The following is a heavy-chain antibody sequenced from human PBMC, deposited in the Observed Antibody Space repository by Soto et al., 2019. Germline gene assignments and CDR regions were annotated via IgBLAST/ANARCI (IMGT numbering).Heavy chain of an antibody. CDR2: IIPIFGTA. D-gene: IGHD2-21*02. V-gene: IGHV1-69*12. Sequence: VQLVQSGAEVKKPGSSVKVSCKASGGTFSSYAISWVRQAPGQGLEWMGGIIPIFGTANYAQKFQGRVTITADESTSTAYMELSSLRSEDTAVYYCARTHQLVVTAKDRHWYFDLWGRGTLVTVSS. CDR3: ARTHQLVVTAKDRHWYFDL. J-gene: IGHJ2*01. CDR1: GGTFSSYA.